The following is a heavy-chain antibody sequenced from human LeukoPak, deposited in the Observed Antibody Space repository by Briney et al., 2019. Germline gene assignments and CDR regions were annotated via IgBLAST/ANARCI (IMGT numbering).Heavy chain of an antibody. J-gene: IGHJ5*02. V-gene: IGHV4-59*01. Sequence: PSETLSLTCTVSGGSISSYYWSWNRQPAGKGLEWIGYIYYSGSTNYNPSLKSRVTISVDTSKNQFSLKLSSVTAADTAVYYCARTPTYFGVVTNWFDPWGQGTLVIVSS. CDR1: GGSISSYY. CDR3: ARTPTYFGVVTNWFDP. CDR2: IYYSGST. D-gene: IGHD3-3*01.